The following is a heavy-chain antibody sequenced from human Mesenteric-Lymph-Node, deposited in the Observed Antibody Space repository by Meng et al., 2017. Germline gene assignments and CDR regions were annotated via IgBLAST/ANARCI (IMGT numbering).Heavy chain of an antibody. J-gene: IGHJ4*02. CDR2: TRDKANSYTT. D-gene: IGHD1-14*01. V-gene: IGHV3-72*01. CDR1: GFTFSDHY. Sequence: GESLKISCAASGFTFSDHYMDWVRQAPGKGLEWVGRTRDKANSYTTEYAASVKGRFTTSRDESKNSLYLQMNSLKTGDTAVYYCVRGRKTTVWYADYWGQGTLVTVSS. CDR3: VRGRKTTVWYADY.